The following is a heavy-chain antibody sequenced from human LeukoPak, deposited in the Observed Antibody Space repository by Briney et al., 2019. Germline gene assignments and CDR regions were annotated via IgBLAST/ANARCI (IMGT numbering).Heavy chain of an antibody. Sequence: GGSXRXSXAXXGFXFXDYYMSWIRQAPGKGLEWVSYISSSGSTIYYADSVKGRFTISRDNAKDSLYLQMNSLRAEDTAVYYCASTPGEGDYVYPFFDYWGQGTLVTVSS. J-gene: IGHJ4*02. D-gene: IGHD4-17*01. CDR2: ISSSGSTI. CDR1: GFXFXDYY. CDR3: ASTPGEGDYVYPFFDY. V-gene: IGHV3-11*01.